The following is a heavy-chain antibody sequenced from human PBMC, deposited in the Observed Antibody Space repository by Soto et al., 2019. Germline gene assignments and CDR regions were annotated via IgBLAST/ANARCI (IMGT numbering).Heavy chain of an antibody. CDR1: GFTFDDYA. Sequence: EVQLVESRGGLVQPGRSLRLSCAASGFTFDDYAMHWVRQAPGKGLEWVSSISWNSGSIGYADSVKDRLTIFRDKANNSQYLQMNSRRAEDTALYYCAKGRIVVLTAGEFQHSGQGNLVTGSS. V-gene: IGHV3-9*01. J-gene: IGHJ1*01. D-gene: IGHD2-21*02. CDR3: AKGRIVVLTAGEFQH. CDR2: ISWNSGSI.